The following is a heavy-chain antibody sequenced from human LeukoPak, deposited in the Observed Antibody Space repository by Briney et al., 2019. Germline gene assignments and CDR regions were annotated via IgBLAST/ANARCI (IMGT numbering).Heavy chain of an antibody. CDR3: ARGGGWLAPGGYFDY. V-gene: IGHV3-33*01. D-gene: IGHD5-24*01. CDR2: IWYDGSNK. J-gene: IGHJ4*02. Sequence: GGSLRLSCAASGFTFSSYGMHWVRQAPGKGLEWVAVIWYDGSNKYYADSVKGRFTISRDNSKNTLYLQMNSLRAEDTAVYYCARGGGWLAPGGYFDYWGQGTLVTVSS. CDR1: GFTFSSYG.